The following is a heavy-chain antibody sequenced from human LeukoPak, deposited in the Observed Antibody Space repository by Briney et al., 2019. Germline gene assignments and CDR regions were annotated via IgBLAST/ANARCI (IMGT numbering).Heavy chain of an antibody. CDR3: ARPRKRGGYDSDLDY. J-gene: IGHJ4*02. V-gene: IGHV1-18*01. D-gene: IGHD5-12*01. CDR2: ISAYNGNT. Sequence: GASVKVSCKASGYTFTSYGISWVRQAPGQGLEWMGWISAYNGNTNYAQKLQGRVTMTTDTSTSTVYMELRSLRSDDTAVYYCARPRKRGGYDSDLDYWGQGTLVTVSS. CDR1: GYTFTSYG.